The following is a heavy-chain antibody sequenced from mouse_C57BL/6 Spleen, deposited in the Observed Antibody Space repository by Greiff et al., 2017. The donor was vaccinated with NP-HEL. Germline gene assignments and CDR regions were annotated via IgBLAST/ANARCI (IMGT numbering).Heavy chain of an antibody. V-gene: IGHV1-82*01. Sequence: QVQLQQSGPELVKPGASVKISCKASGYAFSSSWMNWVKQRPGKGLEWIGRIYPGDGDTNYNGKFKGKATLTADKSSSTAYMQLSSLTSEDSAVYCCAREGTVVAYYFDYWGQGTTLTVSS. CDR2: IYPGDGDT. CDR3: AREGTVVAYYFDY. CDR1: GYAFSSSW. J-gene: IGHJ2*01. D-gene: IGHD1-1*01.